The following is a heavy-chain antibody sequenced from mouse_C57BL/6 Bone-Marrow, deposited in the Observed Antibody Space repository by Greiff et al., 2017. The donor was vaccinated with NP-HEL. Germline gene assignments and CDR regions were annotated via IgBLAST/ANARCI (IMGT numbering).Heavy chain of an antibody. J-gene: IGHJ4*01. D-gene: IGHD2-4*01. Sequence: VQLQQPGTELVKPGASVKLSCKASGYTFTSYWMHWVKQRPGQGLEWIGNINPSNGGTNYNEKFKSKATLTVDKSSSTAYMQLSSLTSEDSAVYYCATGDYAVYYAMDYWGQGTSVTVSS. CDR3: ATGDYAVYYAMDY. V-gene: IGHV1-53*01. CDR2: INPSNGGT. CDR1: GYTFTSYW.